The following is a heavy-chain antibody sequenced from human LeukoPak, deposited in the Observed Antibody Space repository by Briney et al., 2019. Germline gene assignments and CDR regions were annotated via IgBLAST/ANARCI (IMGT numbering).Heavy chain of an antibody. Sequence: KTSETLSLTCTVSGGSISSGSYYWSWIRQPAGKGLEWIGRIYTSGSTNYNPSLKSRVTISVDTSKNQFSLKLSSVTAADTAVYYCARVGFWSGYYTFDCWGQGTLVTVSS. CDR1: GGSISSGSYY. J-gene: IGHJ4*02. CDR3: ARVGFWSGYYTFDC. CDR2: IYTSGST. V-gene: IGHV4-61*02. D-gene: IGHD3-3*01.